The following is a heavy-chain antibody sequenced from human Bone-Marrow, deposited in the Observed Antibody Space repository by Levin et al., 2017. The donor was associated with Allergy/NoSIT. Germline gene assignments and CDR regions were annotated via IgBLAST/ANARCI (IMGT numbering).Heavy chain of an antibody. CDR2: IKNKADGGTT. Sequence: GESLKISCTASEFSFINAWMSWVRQAPGKGLEWVGRIKNKADGGTTDYAAAVTGRFTISRDDSRNILYLEMNSLKSEDTGVYYCTTSGWFDHWGQGTLVTVSS. V-gene: IGHV3-15*01. CDR1: EFSFINAW. J-gene: IGHJ5*02. D-gene: IGHD3-3*01. CDR3: TTSGWFDH.